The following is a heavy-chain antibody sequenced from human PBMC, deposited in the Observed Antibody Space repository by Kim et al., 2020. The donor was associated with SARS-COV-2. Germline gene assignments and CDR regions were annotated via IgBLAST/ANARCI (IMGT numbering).Heavy chain of an antibody. CDR1: GGSISSSSYY. CDR2: IYYSGST. J-gene: IGHJ4*01. D-gene: IGHD1-1*01. CDR3: ARTTQENWNDPHYYFD. Sequence: SETLSLTCTVSGGSISSSSYYWGWIPQPPGKGLEWIGSIYYSGSTYYNPSLKSRVTISVDTSKNQFSLKLSSVTAADTAVYYCARTTQENWNDPHYYFD. V-gene: IGHV4-39*01.